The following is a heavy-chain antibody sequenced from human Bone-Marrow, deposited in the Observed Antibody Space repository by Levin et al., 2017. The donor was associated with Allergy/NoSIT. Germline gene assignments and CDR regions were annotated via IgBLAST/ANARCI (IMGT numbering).Heavy chain of an antibody. V-gene: IGHV4-4*07. CDR3: AKSTRRALAYSGNYFDS. Sequence: SETLSLTCTVSSVSIATYDWSWIRQSAGKGLEWIGRFHTRGDSKFNPSLKSRLTLSADTSKNQLYLNLTSVTAADTAVYSCAKSTRRALAYSGNYFDSWGQGVLVTVSS. D-gene: IGHD1-26*01. J-gene: IGHJ4*02. CDR2: FHTRGDS. CDR1: SVSIATYD.